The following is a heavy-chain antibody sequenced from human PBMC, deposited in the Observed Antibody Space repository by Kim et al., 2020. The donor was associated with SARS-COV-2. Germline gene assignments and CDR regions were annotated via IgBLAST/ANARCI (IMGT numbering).Heavy chain of an antibody. Sequence: SETLSLTCTVSGGSISSYYWSWIRQPPGKGLEWIGYIYYSGSTNYNPSLKSRVTISVDTSKNQFSLKLSSVTAADTAVYYCARVGARITMVRGDYRFDYWGQGTLVTVSS. J-gene: IGHJ4*02. CDR2: IYYSGST. D-gene: IGHD3-10*01. CDR1: GGSISSYY. V-gene: IGHV4-59*13. CDR3: ARVGARITMVRGDYRFDY.